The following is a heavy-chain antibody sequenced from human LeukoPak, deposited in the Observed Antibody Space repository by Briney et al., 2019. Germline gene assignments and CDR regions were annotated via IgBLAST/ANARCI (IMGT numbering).Heavy chain of an antibody. CDR3: ARDAYSSSWALATFDI. D-gene: IGHD6-13*01. J-gene: IGHJ3*02. V-gene: IGHV3-64*01. Sequence: RGSLRLSCAASGFTFSSYAMHWVRQAPGKGLEYVSAISSNGGSTYYANSVKGRFTISRDNSKNTLYLQMGSLRAEDMAVYYCARDAYSSSWALATFDIWGQGTMVTVSS. CDR1: GFTFSSYA. CDR2: ISSNGGST.